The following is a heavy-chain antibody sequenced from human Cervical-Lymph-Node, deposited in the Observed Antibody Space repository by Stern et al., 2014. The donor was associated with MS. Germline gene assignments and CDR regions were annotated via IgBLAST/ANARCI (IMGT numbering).Heavy chain of an antibody. V-gene: IGHV3-53*01. Sequence: EVQLVESGGGVIQPGGSLRLSCTASGFTVSRDYMTWVRQAPGTGLEWVSLITNVGSTFYAGSVKGRITISRDDSKNTVYLHMTSLRAEDTAMYYCARDTSSPERSDWWGQGTLVTVSS. CDR1: GFTVSRDY. CDR3: ARDTSSPERSDW. CDR2: ITNVGST. J-gene: IGHJ4*02. D-gene: IGHD1-1*01.